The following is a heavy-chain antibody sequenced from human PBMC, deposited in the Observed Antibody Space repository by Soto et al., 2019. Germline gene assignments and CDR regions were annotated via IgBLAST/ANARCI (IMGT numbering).Heavy chain of an antibody. CDR3: ARGEVMVYASEGYYYYGMDV. Sequence: QVQLVQSGAEVKKPGSSVKVSCKASGGTFSSYAISWVRQAPGQGLEWMGGIIPIFGTANYAQKFQGRVTITADESTSTRYXXLSSLRSEDTAVYYCARGEVMVYASEGYYYYGMDVWGQGTTVTVSS. V-gene: IGHV1-69*12. D-gene: IGHD2-8*01. CDR2: IIPIFGTA. J-gene: IGHJ6*02. CDR1: GGTFSSYA.